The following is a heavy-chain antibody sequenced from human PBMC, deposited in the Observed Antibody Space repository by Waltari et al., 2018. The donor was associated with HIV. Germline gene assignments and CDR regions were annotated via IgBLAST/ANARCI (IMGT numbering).Heavy chain of an antibody. J-gene: IGHJ6*02. Sequence: EVQLVESGGGLIRPGGSLRLACAASGFLCGTNHMNWVRQAPGKGLEWVSLMYFGGTTFYADSVKGRFTISRDTIKNTMYLQMDSLRAEDTAVYYCARDPVDGSGSYRMDVWGQGTTVTVSS. CDR2: MYFGGTT. D-gene: IGHD3-10*01. CDR3: ARDPVDGSGSYRMDV. V-gene: IGHV3-53*01. CDR1: GFLCGTNH.